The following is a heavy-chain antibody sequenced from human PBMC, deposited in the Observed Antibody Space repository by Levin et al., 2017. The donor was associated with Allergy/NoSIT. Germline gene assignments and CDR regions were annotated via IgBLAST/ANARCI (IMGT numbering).Heavy chain of an antibody. CDR2: IYSDDDK. CDR1: GFSLTTNTMG. V-gene: IGHV2-5*02. Sequence: SGPTLVKPTQTLTLTCTFGGFSLTTNTMGVAWVRQSPGKALEWLAVIYSDDDKRYSPSLRDRVTVTKDSSKNQVFLTVTNVDSVEPGTYFRAHVGRLGPRAADWLRHTFDFWGQGARVTVSS. J-gene: IGHJ4*02. CDR3: AHVGRLGPRAADWLRHTFDF. D-gene: IGHD3-9*01.